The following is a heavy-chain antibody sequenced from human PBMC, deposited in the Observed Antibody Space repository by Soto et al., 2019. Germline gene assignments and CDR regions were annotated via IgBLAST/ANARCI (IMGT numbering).Heavy chain of an antibody. D-gene: IGHD3-16*01. CDR1: GGSISSSSYY. V-gene: IGHV4-30-4*08. J-gene: IGHJ4*02. CDR2: IYHSGST. Sequence: SETLSLTCTVSGGSISSSSYYWGWIRQPPGKGLEWIGYIYHSGSTYYNPSLKSRVTISVDTSKNQFSLKLSSVTAADTAVYYCARRYGGNFDYWGQGTLVTVSS. CDR3: ARRYGGNFDY.